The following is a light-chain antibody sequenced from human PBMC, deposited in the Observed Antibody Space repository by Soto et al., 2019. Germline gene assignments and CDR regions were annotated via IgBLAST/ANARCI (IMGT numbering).Light chain of an antibody. Sequence: DIQMTQSPPTLSASVGDRVTITCRASQSISSWLAWYQQKPGKAPNLLIYKASSLESGVPSRFSGSGSGTEFTLTISSLQPDDFATYYCQQYNRYSRTFGQGTKVDIK. CDR2: KAS. J-gene: IGKJ1*01. V-gene: IGKV1-5*03. CDR3: QQYNRYSRT. CDR1: QSISSW.